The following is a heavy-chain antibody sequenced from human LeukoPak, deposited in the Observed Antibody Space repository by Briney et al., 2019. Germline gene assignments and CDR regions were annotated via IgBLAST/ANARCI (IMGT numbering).Heavy chain of an antibody. J-gene: IGHJ4*02. CDR3: AAHDFWSGYYRY. CDR2: INHSGST. D-gene: IGHD3-3*01. CDR1: GGSFSGYT. Sequence: SETLSLTGAVYGGSFSGYTWSWIRQPPGKGREWIGEINHSGSTNYNPSLKSRVTISVDTSKNQFSLKLSSVTAADTAVYYCAAHDFWSGYYRYWGQGTLVTVSS. V-gene: IGHV4-34*01.